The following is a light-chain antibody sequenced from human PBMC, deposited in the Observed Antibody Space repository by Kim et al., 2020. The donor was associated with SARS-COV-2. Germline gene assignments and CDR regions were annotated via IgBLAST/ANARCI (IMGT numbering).Light chain of an antibody. CDR2: YDS. V-gene: IGLV3-21*01. CDR1: NIGGHS. Sequence: SYELTQPPSVSVAPVQTARITCGGNNIGGHSVHWYQQKPGQAPVLVIYYDSDRPSGIPERFSGSKAATTATLTISRVEAGDEADYYCQVWDTDTDDYVFGTGTKVTVL. J-gene: IGLJ1*01. CDR3: QVWDTDTDDYV.